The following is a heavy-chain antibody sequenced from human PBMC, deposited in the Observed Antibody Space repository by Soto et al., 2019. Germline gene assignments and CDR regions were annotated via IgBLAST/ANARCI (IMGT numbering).Heavy chain of an antibody. CDR3: AKVSGDPPYYYYGMDV. Sequence: GALRLSCAASGFTFSSYAMSWVRQAPGKGLEWVSAISGSGGSTYYADSVKGRFTISRDNSKNTLYLQMNSLRAEDTAVYYCAKVSGDPPYYYYGMDVWGQGTTVTVSS. J-gene: IGHJ6*02. CDR2: ISGSGGST. D-gene: IGHD4-17*01. CDR1: GFTFSSYA. V-gene: IGHV3-23*01.